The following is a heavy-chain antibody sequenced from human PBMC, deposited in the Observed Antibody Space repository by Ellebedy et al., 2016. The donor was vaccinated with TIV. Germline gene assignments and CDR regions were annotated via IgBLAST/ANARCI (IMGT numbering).Heavy chain of an antibody. CDR1: GFTFSNYN. CDR3: ARDSQVGATTDFDY. J-gene: IGHJ4*02. CDR2: ISSSSSYT. V-gene: IGHV3-48*02. D-gene: IGHD1-26*01. Sequence: GGSLRLSCAASGFTFSNYNMNWVRQAPGKGLEWVSYISSSSSYTNYADSVKGRFTISRDNAKNSLYLQMNSLRDEDTAVYYCARDSQVGATTDFDYWGQGTLVTVSS.